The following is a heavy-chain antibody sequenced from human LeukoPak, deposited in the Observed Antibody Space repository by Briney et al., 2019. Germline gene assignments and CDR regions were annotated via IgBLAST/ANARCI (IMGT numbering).Heavy chain of an antibody. J-gene: IGHJ2*01. Sequence: GGSLRLSCAASGFTFSSYWVSWVRQAPGKGLEWVANIKQDGSEKYYVDSVKGRFTISRDNAKNSLYLQMNSLRAEDTAVYYCARDPRWYFDLWGRGTLVTVSS. CDR1: GFTFSSYW. CDR2: IKQDGSEK. CDR3: ARDPRWYFDL. V-gene: IGHV3-7*03.